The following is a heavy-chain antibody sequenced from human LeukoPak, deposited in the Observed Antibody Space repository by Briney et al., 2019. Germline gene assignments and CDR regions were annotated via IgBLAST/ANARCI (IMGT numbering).Heavy chain of an antibody. V-gene: IGHV3-23*01. Sequence: GGSLRLSCTASGFTFSSYAMSWVRQAPGKGLEWVSAITGTAVTTFYADSVKGRFTISRDNSKNTLCLQMNSLRAEDTAVYYCANPMYFYGSGSFDYWGQGTLVTVSS. D-gene: IGHD3-10*01. CDR2: ITGTAVTT. J-gene: IGHJ4*02. CDR1: GFTFSSYA. CDR3: ANPMYFYGSGSFDY.